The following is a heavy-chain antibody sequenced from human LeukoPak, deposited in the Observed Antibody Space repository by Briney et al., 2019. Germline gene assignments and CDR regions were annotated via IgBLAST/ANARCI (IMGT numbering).Heavy chain of an antibody. D-gene: IGHD2-15*01. CDR1: GFSISGYW. Sequence: GGSLRLSCAASGFSISGYWMTWVRQAPGKGLEWEGNIQYDGNLKNYLDSVRGRFTISRDNGKNSVYLQMNSLRAEDSAVYFCGNQCSGGTCPEHWGQGTQVTVSS. CDR3: GNQCSGGTCPEH. CDR2: IQYDGNLK. V-gene: IGHV3-7*01. J-gene: IGHJ1*01.